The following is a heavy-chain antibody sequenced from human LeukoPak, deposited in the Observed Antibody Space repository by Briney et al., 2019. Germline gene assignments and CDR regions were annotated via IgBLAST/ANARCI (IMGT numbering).Heavy chain of an antibody. Sequence: GGSLRLSCAASGFTFSNNYMSWVRQAPGKGLEWVSYISSSGSTFYYADSMKGRFTISKDNTKKSLYLQMNSLTAEDTAVYYWGGTCRGFRRSWFFVYWGQGPLDRVSS. CDR2: ISSSGSTF. CDR1: GFTFSNNY. D-gene: IGHD6-13*01. CDR3: GGTCRGFRRSWFFVY. V-gene: IGHV3-11*01. J-gene: IGHJ4*02.